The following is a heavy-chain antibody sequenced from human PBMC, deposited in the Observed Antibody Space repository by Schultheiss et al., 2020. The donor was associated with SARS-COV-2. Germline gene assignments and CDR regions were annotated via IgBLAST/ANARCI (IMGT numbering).Heavy chain of an antibody. CDR1: GGSFSGYY. CDR2: IYNSGST. D-gene: IGHD6-6*01. J-gene: IGHJ6*02. Sequence: SETLSLTCAVYGGSFSGYYWSWIRQPPGKGLEWIGYIYNSGSTYYNPSLKSRVTISVDTSKNQFSLKLSSVTAADTAVYYCARDLEVEYSSSSGSYYYYGMDVWGQGTTVTVSS. V-gene: IGHV4-34*09. CDR3: ARDLEVEYSSSSGSYYYYGMDV.